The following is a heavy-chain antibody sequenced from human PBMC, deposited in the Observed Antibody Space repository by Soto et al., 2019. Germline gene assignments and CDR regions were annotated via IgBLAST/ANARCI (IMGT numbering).Heavy chain of an antibody. CDR1: GGSISSGDYY. CDR3: ARRDRSGFSYWLDT. V-gene: IGHV4-31*03. CDR2: IYFSGIT. D-gene: IGHD3-22*01. Sequence: QVQLQESGPGLVKPSQTLSLTCTVSGGSISSGDYYWSWIRQHPGKGLEWIGTIYFSGITYYNPSLKSRVTISVDTSKNQFSLNLSSVTAADTAVYYCARRDRSGFSYWLDTWGQGTLVTVSS. J-gene: IGHJ5*02.